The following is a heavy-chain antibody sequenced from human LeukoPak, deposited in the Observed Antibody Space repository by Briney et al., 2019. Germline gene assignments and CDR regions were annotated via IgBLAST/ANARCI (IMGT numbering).Heavy chain of an antibody. V-gene: IGHV3-23*01. CDR3: ARSHQLLSHFDY. Sequence: PGRSLRLSCAASGFTFSSYAMSWVRQAPGKGLKWVSTINDNGAGTYYADSVKGRFTISRDNSKNTLYLQMNSLRAEDTAVYYCARSHQLLSHFDYWGQGTLVTVSS. J-gene: IGHJ4*02. D-gene: IGHD2-2*01. CDR1: GFTFSSYA. CDR2: INDNGAGT.